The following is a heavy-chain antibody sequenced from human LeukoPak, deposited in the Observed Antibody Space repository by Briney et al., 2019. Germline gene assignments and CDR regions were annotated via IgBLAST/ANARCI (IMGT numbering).Heavy chain of an antibody. CDR2: ISGSGGST. V-gene: IGHV3-23*01. Sequence: GGSLRLSCAASGFTFSSYAMSWVRQAPGKGLEWGSAISGSGGSTYYADSVKGRFTISRDNSKNTLYLQMNSLRAEDTAVYYCAKDSNTVVVTATDYWGQGTLVTVSS. D-gene: IGHD2-21*02. CDR1: GFTFSSYA. CDR3: AKDSNTVVVTATDY. J-gene: IGHJ4*02.